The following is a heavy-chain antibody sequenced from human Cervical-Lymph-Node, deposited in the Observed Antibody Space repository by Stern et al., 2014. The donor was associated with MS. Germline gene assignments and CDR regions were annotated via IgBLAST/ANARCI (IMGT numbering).Heavy chain of an antibody. J-gene: IGHJ3*02. Sequence: QVQLGQSGPEVKKPGASVKVSCKASGYSFTDYFIHWVRQAPGQGLEWMGWISPNNGAASYAQNFTGRITVTRDTSSSTVYMELTRLIPDDSAVYFCASDRETTLPDDAFDIWGQGTRVTVSS. CDR3: ASDRETTLPDDAFDI. CDR2: ISPNNGAA. V-gene: IGHV1-2*02. D-gene: IGHD1-1*01. CDR1: GYSFTDYF.